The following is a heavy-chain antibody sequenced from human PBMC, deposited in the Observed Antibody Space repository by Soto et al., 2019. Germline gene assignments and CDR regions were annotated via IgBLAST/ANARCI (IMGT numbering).Heavy chain of an antibody. CDR3: AGDSHGSSWVADY. CDR1: GGTFSSYA. CDR2: IIPIFGTA. Sequence: SVKVSCKASGGTFSSYAISWVRQAPGQGLEWMGGIIPIFGTANYAQKFQGRVTITADESTSTAYMELSSLRSEDTAVYYCAGDSHGSSWVADYWGQGTLVTVSS. D-gene: IGHD6-13*01. V-gene: IGHV1-69*13. J-gene: IGHJ4*02.